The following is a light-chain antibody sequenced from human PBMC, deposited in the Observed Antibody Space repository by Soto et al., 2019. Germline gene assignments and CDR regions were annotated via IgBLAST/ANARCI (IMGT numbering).Light chain of an antibody. CDR3: CSYAGNTLVV. CDR1: NNDVGSYDL. Sequence: QSVLTQPASVSGSPGQSITISCTGTNNDVGSYDLVSWYRQSPGEAPKLIIYDVTKRPSGVSDRFSASKSGNTASLTVSGLQAEDEADYYCCSYAGNTLVVFGGGTKLTVL. J-gene: IGLJ2*01. V-gene: IGLV2-23*02. CDR2: DVT.